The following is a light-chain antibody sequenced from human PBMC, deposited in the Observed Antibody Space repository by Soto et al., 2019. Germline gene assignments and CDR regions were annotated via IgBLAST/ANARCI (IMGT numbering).Light chain of an antibody. Sequence: EIVLAQSPGTLSLSPGESSTLSCISSQSVSSSFLAWYQQKAGQAPRLLIYGASRRATGIPDRFSGSGSGTDFTLTISSLQSEDIAVYYCQQYNKWPQTFGQGTKVDIK. CDR1: QSVSSSF. CDR3: QQYNKWPQT. V-gene: IGKV3-20*01. CDR2: GAS. J-gene: IGKJ1*01.